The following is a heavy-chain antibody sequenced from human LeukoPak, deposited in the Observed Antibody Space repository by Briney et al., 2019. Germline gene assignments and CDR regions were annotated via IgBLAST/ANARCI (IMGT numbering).Heavy chain of an antibody. CDR1: GDSVSSNSVT. CDR2: TYYRSTWYN. Sequence: SQTLSLTCAISGDSVSSNSVTWNWIRQSPSRGLEWLGRTYYRSTWYNDYAVSVRGRITVNPDTSKNQFSLHLNSVTPEDTAVYYCARRPTQYDCFTPWGQGILVTVSS. D-gene: IGHD2-2*01. V-gene: IGHV6-1*01. CDR3: ARRPTQYDCFTP. J-gene: IGHJ5*02.